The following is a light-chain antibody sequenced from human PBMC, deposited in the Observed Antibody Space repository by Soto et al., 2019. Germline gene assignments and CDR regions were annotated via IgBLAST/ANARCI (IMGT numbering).Light chain of an antibody. CDR2: DAY. Sequence: EIVLTQSPATLSLSPGERATLSCGASQSVTNNYLAWYQHKPGLAPRLLIYDAYKRATGISDRFSGSGSGTDFTLTISRLEPEDFAVFYCQRYGSSWTIGQGTKVDIK. CDR3: QRYGSSWT. CDR1: QSVTNNY. V-gene: IGKV3D-20*01. J-gene: IGKJ1*01.